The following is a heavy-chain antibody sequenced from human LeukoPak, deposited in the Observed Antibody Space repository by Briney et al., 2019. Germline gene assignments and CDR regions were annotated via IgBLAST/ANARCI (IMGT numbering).Heavy chain of an antibody. J-gene: IGHJ5*02. D-gene: IGHD1-26*01. CDR1: GGSISGSSYY. V-gene: IGHV4-61*02. Sequence: PSETLSLTCTVSGGSISGSSYYWGWIRQPAGKGLEWIGRIYTSGSTNYNPSLKSRVTMSVDTSKNQFSLKLSSVTAADTAVYYCARLIVGAISWFDPWGQGTLVTVSS. CDR2: IYTSGST. CDR3: ARLIVGAISWFDP.